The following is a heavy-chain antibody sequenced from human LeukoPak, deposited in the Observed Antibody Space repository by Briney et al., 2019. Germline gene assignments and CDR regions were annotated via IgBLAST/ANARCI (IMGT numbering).Heavy chain of an antibody. CDR1: GFTFSDAW. J-gene: IGHJ4*02. CDR3: ATRTTVTGYY. V-gene: IGHV3-15*01. CDR2: IKRKTDGGTT. Sequence: GASLRLSCAASGFTFSDAWMSWVRQDPGKGLEWVGRIKRKTDGGTTDYAAPVKGRFTISRDDSKNTLNLQMNSLKTEDTAVYYCATRTTVTGYYWGQGTLVTVSS. D-gene: IGHD4-17*01.